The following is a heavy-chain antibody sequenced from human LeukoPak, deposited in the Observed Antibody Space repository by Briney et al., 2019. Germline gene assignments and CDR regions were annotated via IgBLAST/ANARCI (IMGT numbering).Heavy chain of an antibody. V-gene: IGHV3-15*01. CDR1: GFTFNNAW. J-gene: IGHJ5*02. CDR2: IKSKNVGGTT. CDR3: TSHAAFDP. Sequence: GGFLRLSCAASGFTFNNAWMNWVRQAPGKGLEWVGRIKSKNVGGTTDYAAPMKGRFTISRDDSKNTVYLQMNSLKIEDTAVYYCTSHAAFDPWGQGTLVTVSS.